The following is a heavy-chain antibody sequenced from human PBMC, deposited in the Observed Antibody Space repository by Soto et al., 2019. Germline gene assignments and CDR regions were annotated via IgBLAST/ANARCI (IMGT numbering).Heavy chain of an antibody. CDR1: GGSISSGGYY. J-gene: IGHJ3*02. Sequence: QVQLQESGPGLVKPSQTLSLTCTVSGGSISSGGYYWSWIRQHPGKGLEWIGYIYYSGSTSYNPSLKGRVTISVDTSKNQFSLKLSSVTAADTAVYYCARDTYYYDSSGPPVDAFDIWGQGTMVTVSS. CDR3: ARDTYYYDSSGPPVDAFDI. D-gene: IGHD3-22*01. CDR2: IYYSGST. V-gene: IGHV4-31*03.